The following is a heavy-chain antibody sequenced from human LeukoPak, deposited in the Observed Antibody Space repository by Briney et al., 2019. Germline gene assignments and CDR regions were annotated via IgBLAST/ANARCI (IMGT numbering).Heavy chain of an antibody. CDR1: SGSISTSNYY. J-gene: IGHJ3*02. CDR2: IFYSGST. Sequence: SETLSLTCTVSSGSISTSNYYWGWVRQPPGKALEWIGNIFYSGSTYYSPSLKSRVTISLDTSRNQFSLKLNSVTAADTAVYYCAKSNGYGLMDIWGQGTMVTVSS. D-gene: IGHD3-10*01. CDR3: AKSNGYGLMDI. V-gene: IGHV4-39*07.